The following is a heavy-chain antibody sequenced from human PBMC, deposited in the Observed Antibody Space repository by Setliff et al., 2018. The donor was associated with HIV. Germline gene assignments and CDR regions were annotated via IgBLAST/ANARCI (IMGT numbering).Heavy chain of an antibody. CDR1: GLTFSEYY. V-gene: IGHV3-11*01. D-gene: IGHD6-19*01. Sequence: GGSLRLSCTASGLTFSEYYMAWIRQAPGKAPECISYMSGSGHVIQYSESVDGRFAISRDNARNSLYLQMNTLRAEDSAVYYCVKSASWDLRGWLHWGQGTLVTVSS. CDR3: VKSASWDLRGWLH. CDR2: MSGSGHVI. J-gene: IGHJ4*02.